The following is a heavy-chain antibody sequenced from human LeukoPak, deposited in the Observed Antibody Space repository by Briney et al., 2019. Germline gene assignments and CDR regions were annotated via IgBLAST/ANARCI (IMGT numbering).Heavy chain of an antibody. D-gene: IGHD2-15*01. CDR1: GGSVSSGSYY. J-gene: IGHJ5*02. Sequence: SETLSLTCTVSGGSVSSGSYYWSWIRQPPGKGLEWIGYIYYSGSTNYNPSLKSRVTISVDTSKNQFSLKLSSVTAADTAVYYCARDVYCSGGSCYSGWFDPWGQGTLVTVSS. CDR2: IYYSGST. CDR3: ARDVYCSGGSCYSGWFDP. V-gene: IGHV4-61*01.